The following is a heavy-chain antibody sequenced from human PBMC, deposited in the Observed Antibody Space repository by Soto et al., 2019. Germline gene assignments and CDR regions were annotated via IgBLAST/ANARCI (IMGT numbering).Heavy chain of an antibody. J-gene: IGHJ4*02. CDR1: GFTFSSYA. V-gene: IGHV3-21*01. CDR3: VRGGTVNYFDY. CDR2: IGSRSGST. Sequence: GGSLRLSCAASGFTFSSYAMHWVRQAPGKGLEWVSSIGSRSGSTYYADSVKGRFTISRDNAKNSLSLQMNSLRAEDTAVYYCVRGGTVNYFDYWGQGTLVTISS. D-gene: IGHD4-4*01.